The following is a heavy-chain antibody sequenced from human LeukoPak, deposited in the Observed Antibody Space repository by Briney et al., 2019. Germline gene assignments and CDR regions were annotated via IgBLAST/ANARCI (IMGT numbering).Heavy chain of an antibody. Sequence: GGSLRLSCAASGFTFDDYAMQWVRQAPGKGLEWVSNISWNSDSVGYADSVKGRFTISRDNARNSLYLQMNSLRAEDTALYYCARSVELVRGYFDYWGQRALVTVSS. CDR3: ARSVELVRGYFDY. CDR1: GFTFDDYA. D-gene: IGHD3-10*01. V-gene: IGHV3-9*01. J-gene: IGHJ4*02. CDR2: ISWNSDSV.